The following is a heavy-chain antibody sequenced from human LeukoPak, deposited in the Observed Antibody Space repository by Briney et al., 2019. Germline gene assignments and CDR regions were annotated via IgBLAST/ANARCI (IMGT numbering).Heavy chain of an antibody. Sequence: ASVKVSCKASGYTFTSYYMHWVRQAPGQGLEWMGIINPSGGSTSYAQKFQGRVTMTRDTSTSTVYMELSSLRSEDTAVYYCARDRLAGSTYYGLLYYWGQGTLVTVSS. CDR1: GYTFTSYY. V-gene: IGHV1-46*01. CDR2: INPSGGST. D-gene: IGHD3-3*01. CDR3: ARDRLAGSTYYGLLYY. J-gene: IGHJ4*02.